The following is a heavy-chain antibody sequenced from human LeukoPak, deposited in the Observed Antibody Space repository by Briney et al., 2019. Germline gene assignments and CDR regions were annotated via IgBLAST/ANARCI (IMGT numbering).Heavy chain of an antibody. V-gene: IGHV3-15*01. CDR3: TTLSRPDDY. J-gene: IGHJ4*02. CDR2: IKIKTDGETT. Sequence: GGSLRLSCVVSGITFSNAWMSWVRQAPGKGLERVGRIKIKTDGETTDYGAPVKGRFSISRDDSKNTLYLQMNRLKTEDTAVYFCTTLSRPDDYWGQGTLVTVSS. D-gene: IGHD2/OR15-2a*01. CDR1: GITFSNAW.